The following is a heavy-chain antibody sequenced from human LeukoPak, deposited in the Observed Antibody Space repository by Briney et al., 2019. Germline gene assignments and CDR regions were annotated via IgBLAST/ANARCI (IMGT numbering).Heavy chain of an antibody. CDR1: GGSISNTRYN. J-gene: IGHJ4*02. CDR2: VYYSGTT. V-gene: IGHV4-39*07. D-gene: IGHD3-10*01. Sequence: SETLSLTCTVSGGSISNTRYNWAWIRQPPGKGLEWIGSVYYSGTTYYNPSLKSRVTMSPDTSKNQFSLKLSSVTAADTAVYYCASAYYYNSGIEYWGQGTLVTVSS. CDR3: ASAYYYNSGIEY.